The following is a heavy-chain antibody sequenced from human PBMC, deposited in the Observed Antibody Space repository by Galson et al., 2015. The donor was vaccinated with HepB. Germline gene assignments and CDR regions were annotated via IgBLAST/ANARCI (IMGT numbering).Heavy chain of an antibody. J-gene: IGHJ5*02. D-gene: IGHD3-22*01. CDR3: ARTYDSRPNEFDP. Sequence: SVKVSCKASGGTFSSYAISWVRQAPGQGLEWTGGIIPIFGTANYAQKFQGRVTITADESTSTAYMELSSLRSEDTAVYYCARTYDSRPNEFDPWGQGTLVTVSS. V-gene: IGHV1-69*13. CDR2: IIPIFGTA. CDR1: GGTFSSYA.